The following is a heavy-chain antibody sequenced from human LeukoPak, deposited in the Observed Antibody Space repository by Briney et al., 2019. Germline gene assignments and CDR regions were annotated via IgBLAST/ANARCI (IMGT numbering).Heavy chain of an antibody. CDR1: GFTFSSYA. V-gene: IGHV3-30-3*01. CDR3: AREGGTGTTAYYYYGMDV. Sequence: GGSLRLSCAASGFTFSSYAMHWVRQAPGKGLEWVAVISYDGSNKYYADSVKGRFTISRDNSKNTLYLQMNSLRAEDTAVYYCAREGGTGTTAYYYYGMDVWGQGPRSPSP. D-gene: IGHD1-7*01. CDR2: ISYDGSNK. J-gene: IGHJ6*02.